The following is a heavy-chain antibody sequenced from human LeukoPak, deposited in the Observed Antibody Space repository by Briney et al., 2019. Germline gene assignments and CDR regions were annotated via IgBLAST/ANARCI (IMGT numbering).Heavy chain of an antibody. V-gene: IGHV3-21*01. CDR1: GFTFSSYS. CDR3: ARDYYGSGTLLVGWFDP. D-gene: IGHD3-10*01. CDR2: ISSSSSYI. Sequence: PGGSLRLSCAASGFTFSSYSMNRVRQAPGKGLEWVSSISSSSSYIYYADSVKGRFTIPRDNAKNSLYLQMNSLRAEDTAVYYCARDYYGSGTLLVGWFDPWGQGTLVTVSS. J-gene: IGHJ5*02.